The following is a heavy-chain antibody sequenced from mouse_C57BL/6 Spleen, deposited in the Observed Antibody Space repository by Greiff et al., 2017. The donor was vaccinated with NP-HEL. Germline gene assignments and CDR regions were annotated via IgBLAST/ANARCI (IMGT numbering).Heavy chain of an antibody. CDR2: ISDGGSYT. CDR1: GFTFSSYA. Sequence: EVKVVESGGGLVKPGGSLKLSCAASGFTFSSYAMSWVRQTPEKRLEWVATISDGGSYTYYPDNVKGRFTISRDNAKNNLYLQMSHLKSEDTAMYYCARDDERKGFDYWGQGTTLTVSS. V-gene: IGHV5-4*01. J-gene: IGHJ2*01. CDR3: ARDDERKGFDY. D-gene: IGHD2-3*01.